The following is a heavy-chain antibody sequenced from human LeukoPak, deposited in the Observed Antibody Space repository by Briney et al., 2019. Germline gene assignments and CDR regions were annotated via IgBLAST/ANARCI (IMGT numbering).Heavy chain of an antibody. CDR2: ISGSAGRT. CDR3: AKDLSGGYDYFDY. J-gene: IGHJ4*02. CDR1: GFTFSTFG. V-gene: IGHV3-23*01. Sequence: HTGGTLRLSCGASGFTFSTFGMSWVRQAPGKGLEWVSGISGSAGRTYYTDSVKGRFTISRDNSKNTLYLQMNSLRAEDTAVYYCAKDLSGGYDYFDYWGQGTLVTVSS. D-gene: IGHD5-12*01.